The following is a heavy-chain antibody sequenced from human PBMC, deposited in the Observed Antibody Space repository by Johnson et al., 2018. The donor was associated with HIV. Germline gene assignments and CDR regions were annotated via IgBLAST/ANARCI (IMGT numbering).Heavy chain of an antibody. J-gene: IGHJ3*02. D-gene: IGHD5-12*01. Sequence: QVLLVESGGGVVQPGRSLRLSCAASGFTFSYYGIHWVRQAPGKGLEWVAAIWYDGSNTYYADSVKGRFTISRDNSKNTLYLQMTSLRAEDTDVYYCAKEAGGGYDSDAFDIWGQGTMVTVSS. CDR1: GFTFSYYG. CDR3: AKEAGGGYDSDAFDI. CDR2: IWYDGSNT. V-gene: IGHV3-33*06.